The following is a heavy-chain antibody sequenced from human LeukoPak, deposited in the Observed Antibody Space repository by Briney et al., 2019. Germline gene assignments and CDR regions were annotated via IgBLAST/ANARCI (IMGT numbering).Heavy chain of an antibody. CDR1: GGSISSRSYY. J-gene: IGHJ5*02. D-gene: IGHD4-23*01. Sequence: SETLSLTCTVSGGSISSRSYYWGWIRQPPGKGLERIGRIYYSGSTYYNPSLKSRVTISVDTSKNQFSLRLSSVTAADTAVYYCAKNASTVVTPGGWFDPWGQGTLVTVSS. V-gene: IGHV4-39*01. CDR2: IYYSGST. CDR3: AKNASTVVTPGGWFDP.